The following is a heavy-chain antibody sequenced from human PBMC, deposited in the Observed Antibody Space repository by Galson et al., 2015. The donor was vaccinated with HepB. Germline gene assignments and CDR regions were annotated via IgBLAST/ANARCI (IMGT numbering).Heavy chain of an antibody. Sequence: TLSLTCTVSGGSISSGDYYWSWIRQPPGKGLEWIGYIYYSGSTYYNPSLKSRVTISVDTSKNQFSLKLSSVTAADTAVYYCARSDTAMADYYFDYWGQGTLVTVSS. J-gene: IGHJ4*02. D-gene: IGHD5-18*01. V-gene: IGHV4-30-4*01. CDR2: IYYSGST. CDR3: ARSDTAMADYYFDY. CDR1: GGSISSGDYY.